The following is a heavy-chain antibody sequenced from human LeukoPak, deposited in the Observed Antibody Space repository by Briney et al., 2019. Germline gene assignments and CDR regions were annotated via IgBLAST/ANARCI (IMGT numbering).Heavy chain of an antibody. J-gene: IGHJ4*02. V-gene: IGHV4-34*01. CDR3: ARGSGPNVSRHKYYFDY. CDR1: GGSFSGYY. D-gene: IGHD2-15*01. Sequence: PSETLSLTCAVYGGSFSGYYWSWIRQPPGKGLEWIGEINHSGSTNYNPSLKSRVTISVDTSKNQFSLKLSSVTAADTAVYYCARGSGPNVSRHKYYFDYWGQGTLVTVSS. CDR2: INHSGST.